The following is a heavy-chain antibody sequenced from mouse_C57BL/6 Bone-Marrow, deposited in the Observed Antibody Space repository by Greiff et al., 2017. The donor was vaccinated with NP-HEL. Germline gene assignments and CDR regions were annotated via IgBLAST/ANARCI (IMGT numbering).Heavy chain of an antibody. V-gene: IGHV2-2*01. CDR3: AREDWSWFAY. CDR1: GFSLTSYG. CDR2: IWRGGST. J-gene: IGHJ3*01. D-gene: IGHD4-1*01. Sequence: VQLQQSGPGLVQPSQSLSITCTVSGFSLTSYGVHWVRQSPGKGLEWLGVIWRGGSTDYNAAFISRLSISKDNSKSQVFFKMNSLQADDTAIYYCAREDWSWFAYWGQGTLVTVSA.